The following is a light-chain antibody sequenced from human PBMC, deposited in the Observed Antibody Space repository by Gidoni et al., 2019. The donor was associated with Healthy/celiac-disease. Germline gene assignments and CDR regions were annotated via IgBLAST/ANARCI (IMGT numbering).Light chain of an antibody. J-gene: IGKJ4*01. Sequence: VLIQSPATLSLSPGERATLSCRASQSVSRYLAWYHQKPGQAPRLLIYDASNRATGIPARFSGSGSGTDFTLTISSLEPEDFAVYYCQQRSNWPLLTFXGXTKVEIK. CDR1: QSVSRY. CDR3: QQRSNWPLLT. CDR2: DAS. V-gene: IGKV3-11*01.